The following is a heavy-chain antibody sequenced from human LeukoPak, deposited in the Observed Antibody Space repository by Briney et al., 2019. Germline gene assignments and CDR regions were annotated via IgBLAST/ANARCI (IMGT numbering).Heavy chain of an antibody. CDR3: ARAWGSGSYYKALYYYYYMDV. J-gene: IGHJ6*03. CDR1: GYTFTGYY. D-gene: IGHD3-10*01. V-gene: IGHV1-2*06. Sequence: ASVTVSCQASGYTFTGYYMHWVRQAPGQGLEWMGRINPNSGGTNYAQKFQGRVTMTRDTSISTAYMELSRLRSDDTAVYYCARAWGSGSYYKALYYYYYMDVWGKGTTVTVSS. CDR2: INPNSGGT.